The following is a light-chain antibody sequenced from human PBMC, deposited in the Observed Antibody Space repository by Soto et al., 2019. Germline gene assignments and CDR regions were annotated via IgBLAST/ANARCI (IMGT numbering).Light chain of an antibody. CDR3: QQDNVWPLT. Sequence: EIVMTQSPATLSVSPGERATLSCRASQSVSSNLAWYQQKPGQTPKLLIYVASTRATGIPARFSGSGSGTEFTLTISSLQSEDFAVYYCQQDNVWPLTFGGGTKVELK. CDR1: QSVSSN. J-gene: IGKJ4*01. CDR2: VAS. V-gene: IGKV3-15*01.